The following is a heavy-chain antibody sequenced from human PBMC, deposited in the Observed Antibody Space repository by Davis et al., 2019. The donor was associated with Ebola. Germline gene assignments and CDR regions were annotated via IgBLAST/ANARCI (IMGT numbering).Heavy chain of an antibody. CDR3: ATARSLSERDAFDI. Sequence: GESLKIPCNAPGYSFTSYRVSWVRQVPGKGPEWMGRLDPSDSYTNHGPSFEGHVTISVDKSITTAYLQWDSLKASDTAMYYCATARSLSERDAFDIWGQGTMVTVSS. D-gene: IGHD5-24*01. CDR2: LDPSDSYT. J-gene: IGHJ3*02. V-gene: IGHV5-10-1*01. CDR1: GYSFTSYR.